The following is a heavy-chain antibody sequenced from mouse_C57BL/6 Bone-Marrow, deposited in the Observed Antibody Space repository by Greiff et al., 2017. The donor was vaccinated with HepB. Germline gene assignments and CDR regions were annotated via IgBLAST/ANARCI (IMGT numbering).Heavy chain of an antibody. Sequence: VQLQQSGPELVKPGASVKISCKASGYAFSSSWMNWVKQRPGKGLEWIGRIYPGDGDTNYNGKFKGKATLTADKSSSTAYMQLSSLTSEDSAVYFCARFPYGNYPYYFDYWGQGTTLTVSS. J-gene: IGHJ2*01. D-gene: IGHD2-1*01. V-gene: IGHV1-82*01. CDR1: GYAFSSSW. CDR3: ARFPYGNYPYYFDY. CDR2: IYPGDGDT.